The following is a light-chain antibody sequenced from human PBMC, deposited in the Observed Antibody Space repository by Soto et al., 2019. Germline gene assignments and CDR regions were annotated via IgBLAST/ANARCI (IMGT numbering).Light chain of an antibody. CDR2: AVS. V-gene: IGKV3-20*01. CDR3: QQYANSPFT. CDR1: QTISTAS. J-gene: IGKJ3*01. Sequence: EIVLTQSPGALSLSPGERAILSCRTTQTISTASLAWYQHKPGQAPRLLISAVSNRATGVPDRFSGSGFETEFTLTISGLEPEDSAIYYCQQYANSPFTCGPGTKVDIK.